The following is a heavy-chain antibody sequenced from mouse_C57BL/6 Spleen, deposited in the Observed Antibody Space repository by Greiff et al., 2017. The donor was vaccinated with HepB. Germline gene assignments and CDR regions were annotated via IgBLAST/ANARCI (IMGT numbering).Heavy chain of an antibody. J-gene: IGHJ3*01. D-gene: IGHD1-1*01. CDR3: ARGLLRSWFAY. V-gene: IGHV1-53*01. Sequence: QVHVKQSGTELVKPGASVKLSCKASGYTFTSYWMHWVKQRPGQGLEWIGNINPSNGGTNYNEKFKSKATLTVDKSSSTAYMQLSSLTSEDSAVYYCARGLLRSWFAYWGQGTLVTVSA. CDR1: GYTFTSYW. CDR2: INPSNGGT.